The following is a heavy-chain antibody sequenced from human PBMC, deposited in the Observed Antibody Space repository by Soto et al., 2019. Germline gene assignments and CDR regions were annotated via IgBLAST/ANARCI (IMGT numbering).Heavy chain of an antibody. CDR3: ARHGYRGGWYASWDS. D-gene: IGHD6-19*01. CDR2: IYYSGTT. CDR1: SCSISNYY. Sequence: PSETLSLTCTFSSCSISNYYWSLIRQPPGKGLEWIGYIYYSGTTNYNPSLKSRVTISVDTSKNQFSLKLSSVTAADTAVYYCARHGYRGGWYASWDSWGRGTLVTVSS. V-gene: IGHV4-59*08. J-gene: IGHJ4*02.